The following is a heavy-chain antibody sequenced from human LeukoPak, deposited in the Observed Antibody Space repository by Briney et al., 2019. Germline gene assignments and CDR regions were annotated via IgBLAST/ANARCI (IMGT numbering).Heavy chain of an antibody. D-gene: IGHD3-10*01. J-gene: IGHJ4*02. CDR1: GYSISSGYY. CDR3: ASAHGSGSYGIDY. CDR2: IYHSGST. Sequence: SETLSLACAVSGYSISSGYYWGWIRQPPGKGLEWIGSIYHSGSTYYNPSLKSRVTISVDTSKNQFSLKLSSVTAADTAVYYCASAHGSGSYGIDYWGQGTLVTVSS. V-gene: IGHV4-38-2*01.